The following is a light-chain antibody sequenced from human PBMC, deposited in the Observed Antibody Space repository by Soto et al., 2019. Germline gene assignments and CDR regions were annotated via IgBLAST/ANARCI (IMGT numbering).Light chain of an antibody. CDR1: QSISTW. CDR3: QQYNSYIT. Sequence: QMAQSPSSLSASVGDRVTITCRASQSISTWLAWYQQKPGKAPKLLIYKASTLKGGVPSRFSGSGSGTEFTLTISSLQPDDFATYYCQQYNSYITFGQGTRLEI. J-gene: IGKJ5*01. CDR2: KAS. V-gene: IGKV1-5*03.